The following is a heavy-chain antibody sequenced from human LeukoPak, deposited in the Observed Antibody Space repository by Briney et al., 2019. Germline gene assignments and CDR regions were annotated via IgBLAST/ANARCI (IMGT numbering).Heavy chain of an antibody. CDR3: ARDRGAYYGVPALDI. Sequence: SVKVSCKASGGTFSSYAISWVRQAPGQGLEWMGGIIPIFGTANYAQKFQGRVTITADEPTSTAYMELSSLRSEDTAVYYCARDRGAYYGVPALDIWGQGTMVTVSS. CDR1: GGTFSSYA. J-gene: IGHJ3*02. CDR2: IIPIFGTA. D-gene: IGHD3-16*01. V-gene: IGHV1-69*13.